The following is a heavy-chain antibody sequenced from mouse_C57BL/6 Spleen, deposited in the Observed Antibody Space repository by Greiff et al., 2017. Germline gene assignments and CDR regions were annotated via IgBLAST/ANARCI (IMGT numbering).Heavy chain of an antibody. D-gene: IGHD1-1*01. V-gene: IGHV1-72*01. CDR3: ARGYYYGSGDYYAMDY. CDR1: GYTFTSYW. Sequence: QVQLQQPGAELVKPGASVKLSCKASGYTFTSYWMHWVKQRPGRGLEWIGNIDPTGGGTNYNEKFKSKATLTVDKPSSTAYMQLSSLTSADSAVFYYARGYYYGSGDYYAMDYWGQGTSVTVSS. CDR2: IDPTGGGT. J-gene: IGHJ4*01.